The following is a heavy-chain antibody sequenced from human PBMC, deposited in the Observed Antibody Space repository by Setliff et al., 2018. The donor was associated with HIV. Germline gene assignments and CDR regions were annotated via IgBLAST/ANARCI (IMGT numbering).Heavy chain of an antibody. CDR3: ARDQTGVAAAAFGGGSAWSDEGFDI. CDR1: GDTFSIHP. Sequence: SVKVSCKASGDTFSIHPISWVRQAPGRGLEWMGNTIPAFGTANYAQKFQDRVTITTDESTTTVFMELTGLSSEDTAVYYCARDQTGVAAAAFGGGSAWSDEGFDIWGQGTMVTVSS. V-gene: IGHV1-69*05. CDR2: TIPAFGTA. J-gene: IGHJ3*02. D-gene: IGHD6-13*01.